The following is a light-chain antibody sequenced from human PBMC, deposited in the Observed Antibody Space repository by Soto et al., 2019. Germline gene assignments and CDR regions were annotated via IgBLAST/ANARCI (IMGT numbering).Light chain of an antibody. CDR3: QQYDTSPLT. Sequence: PGERATLSCGASQSVSRTSLAWYQQKPGLAPRLLIYDASTRATGISDRFSGSGSGTNFTLTISRLEPEDFAVYYCQQYDTSPLTFGGGTKVEIK. CDR1: QSVSRTS. V-gene: IGKV3D-20*01. J-gene: IGKJ4*01. CDR2: DAS.